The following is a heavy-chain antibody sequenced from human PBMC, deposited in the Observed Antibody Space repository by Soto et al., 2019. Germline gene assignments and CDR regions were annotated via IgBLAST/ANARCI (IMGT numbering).Heavy chain of an antibody. CDR2: IYSGGST. D-gene: IGHD2-2*01. CDR1: GFTVSSNY. CDR3: ARDRVGCSSSSCYLNYYYYYMDV. Sequence: GGSLRLSCAASGFTVSSNYMSWVRQAPGKGLEWVSVIYSGGSTYYADSVKGRFTISRDNSKNTLYLQMNSLRAEDTAVYYCARDRVGCSSSSCYLNYYYYYMDVWGKGTTVTVSS. V-gene: IGHV3-66*01. J-gene: IGHJ6*03.